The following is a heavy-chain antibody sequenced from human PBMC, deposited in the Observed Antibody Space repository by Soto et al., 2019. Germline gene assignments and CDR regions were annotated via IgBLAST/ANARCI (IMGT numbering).Heavy chain of an antibody. J-gene: IGHJ4*02. D-gene: IGHD6-13*01. V-gene: IGHV1-69*02. CDR2: IIPILGIA. Sequence: QVQLVQSGAEVKKPGSSVKVSCKASGGTFSSYTISWVRQAPGQGLEWMGRIIPILGIANYAQKFQGRVTITADKSTSTAYMELSSLRSEDTAVYSCARIAAAGTPGDYWGQGTLVTVSS. CDR1: GGTFSSYT. CDR3: ARIAAAGTPGDY.